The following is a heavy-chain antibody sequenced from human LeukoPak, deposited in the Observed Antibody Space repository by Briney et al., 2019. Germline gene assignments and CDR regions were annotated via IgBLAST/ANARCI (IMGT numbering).Heavy chain of an antibody. Sequence: PGGSLRLSCAASGFTFSSYSMNWARQAPGKGLEWISYITYTSGTLYYAASVKGRFTISRDNAKNSLYLQMSSLRDEDTAVYYCARDLEVPGGNRLFDYWGQGTLVTVSS. CDR3: ARDLEVPGGNRLFDY. V-gene: IGHV3-48*02. J-gene: IGHJ4*02. CDR2: ITYTSGTL. D-gene: IGHD4-23*01. CDR1: GFTFSSYS.